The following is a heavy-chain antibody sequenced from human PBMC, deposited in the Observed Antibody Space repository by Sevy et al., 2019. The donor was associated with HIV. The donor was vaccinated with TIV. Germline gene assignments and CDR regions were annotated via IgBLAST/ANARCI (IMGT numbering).Heavy chain of an antibody. CDR3: ARDRYYDASGYYYYYYGMDV. J-gene: IGHJ6*02. V-gene: IGHV3-NL1*01. CDR1: GFTFSNYA. D-gene: IGHD3-22*01. CDR2: IDSGGST. Sequence: GGSLRLSCAATGFTFSNYAMHWVRQAPGKGMEWVAIIDSGGSTYYADSMKGRFTISRDNAKNTLYLQMNPLRAEDTAVYFCARDRYYDASGYYYYYYGMDVWGQGTTVTVSS.